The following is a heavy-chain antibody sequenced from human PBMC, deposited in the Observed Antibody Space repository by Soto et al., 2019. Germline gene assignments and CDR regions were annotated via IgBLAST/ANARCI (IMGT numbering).Heavy chain of an antibody. V-gene: IGHV1-2*02. CDR2: INPNSGGT. Sequence: ASVKVSCKASGYTFTGYYMHWVRQAPGQGLEWMGWINPNSGGTNYAQKFQGRVTMTRDTSISTAYMELRRLRSDDTAVYYCARGGDFWSGYGNFDYWGQGTLVTVSS. CDR1: GYTFTGYY. CDR3: ARGGDFWSGYGNFDY. D-gene: IGHD3-3*01. J-gene: IGHJ4*02.